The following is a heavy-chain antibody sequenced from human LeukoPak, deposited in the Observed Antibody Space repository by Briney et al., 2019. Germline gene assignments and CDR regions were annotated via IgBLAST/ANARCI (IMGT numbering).Heavy chain of an antibody. J-gene: IGHJ4*02. V-gene: IGHV4-59*01. Sequence: LETLSLTCTVSGGSISSYYWSWIRQPPGKGLEWIGYIYYSGSTNYNPSLKSRVTISVDTSKNQFSLKLSSVTAADTAVYYCARDSGPYSYSYWGQGTLVTVSS. CDR2: IYYSGST. CDR1: GGSISSYY. CDR3: ARDSGPYSYSY. D-gene: IGHD5-18*01.